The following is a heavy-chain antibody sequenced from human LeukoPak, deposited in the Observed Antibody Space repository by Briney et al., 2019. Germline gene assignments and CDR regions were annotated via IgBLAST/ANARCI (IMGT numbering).Heavy chain of an antibody. CDR3: ARGRGWLRFEYYFDY. D-gene: IGHD5-12*01. CDR2: IYSGGST. CDR1: GFTVSSNY. J-gene: IGHJ4*02. Sequence: GGSLRLSCAASGFTVSSNYMSWVRQAPGKGLEWVSVIYSGGSTYFAGSVKGRFTISRHNSKNTLYLQMNSLRAEDTAVYYCARGRGWLRFEYYFDYWGQGTLVTVSS. V-gene: IGHV3-53*04.